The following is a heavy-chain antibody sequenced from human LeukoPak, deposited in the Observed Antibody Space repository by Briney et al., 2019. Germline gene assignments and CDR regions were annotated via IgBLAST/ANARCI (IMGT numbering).Heavy chain of an antibody. CDR2: IGISGTTT. Sequence: GGSPRLSCAASGFTFSNYAMTWVRQAPGKGLEWVSTIGISGTTTYYADSVKGHFTISRDNSKNTLYLQMNSLRAEDTAVYYCAKGGSSFDFWGQGTLVTVSS. V-gene: IGHV3-23*01. CDR3: AKGGSSFDF. J-gene: IGHJ4*02. CDR1: GFTFSNYA.